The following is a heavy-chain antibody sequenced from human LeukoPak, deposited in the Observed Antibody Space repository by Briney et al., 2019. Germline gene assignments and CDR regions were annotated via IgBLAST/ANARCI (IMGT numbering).Heavy chain of an antibody. CDR2: INSDGSST. Sequence: GGSLRLSCAASGFTFSSYWMHWVRQAPGKGLVWVSRINSDGSSTIYADSVKGRFTISRDNAKNTLYLQMNSLRAEDTAVYYCARVARYGGSSSLFGYWGQGTLVTVSS. J-gene: IGHJ4*02. CDR3: ARVARYGGSSSLFGY. D-gene: IGHD1-26*01. V-gene: IGHV3-74*01. CDR1: GFTFSSYW.